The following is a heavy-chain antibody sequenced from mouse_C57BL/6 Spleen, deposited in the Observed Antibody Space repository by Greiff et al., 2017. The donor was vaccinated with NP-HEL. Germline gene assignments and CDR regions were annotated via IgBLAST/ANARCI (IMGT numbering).Heavy chain of an antibody. Sequence: VQLQQSGAELVKPGASVKISCKASGYAFSSYWMNWVKQRPGKGLEWIGQIYPGDGDTNYNGKFKGKATLTADKSSSTAYMQLSSLTSEDSAVYFCARSPIYDGYLYAMDYWGQGTSVTSPQ. CDR2: IYPGDGDT. D-gene: IGHD2-3*01. CDR1: GYAFSSYW. V-gene: IGHV1-80*01. J-gene: IGHJ4*01. CDR3: ARSPIYDGYLYAMDY.